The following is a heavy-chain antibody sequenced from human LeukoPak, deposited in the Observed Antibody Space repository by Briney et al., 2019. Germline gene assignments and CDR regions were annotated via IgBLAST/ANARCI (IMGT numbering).Heavy chain of an antibody. J-gene: IGHJ2*01. D-gene: IGHD3-22*01. CDR1: GDSVSSSSYY. Sequence: SETLSLTCTVSGDSVSSSSYYWGWLRQPPGKGLEWIGTISYSGSTYYNPSLKSRVTISVDTSKNQFSLKLSSVTAADTAVYYCARGSAGYYDSSGYYNYWYFDLWGRGTLVTVSS. V-gene: IGHV4-39*07. CDR2: ISYSGST. CDR3: ARGSAGYYDSSGYYNYWYFDL.